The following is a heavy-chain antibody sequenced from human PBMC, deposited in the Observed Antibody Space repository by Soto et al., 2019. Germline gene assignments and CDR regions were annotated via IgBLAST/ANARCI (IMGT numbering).Heavy chain of an antibody. CDR3: TKETTQFWGIVTIDY. Sequence: PGGSLRLSCAASGFTYSTYTIHWVRQAPGKGLEWVAVISYDGNNKFYADSVKGRFTISRDSTKQTLYLQMNSLSADDTAVYFCTKETTQFWGIVTIDYWGQGTLVTVSS. CDR2: ISYDGNNK. CDR1: GFTYSTYT. V-gene: IGHV3-30-3*01. J-gene: IGHJ4*02. D-gene: IGHD3-16*01.